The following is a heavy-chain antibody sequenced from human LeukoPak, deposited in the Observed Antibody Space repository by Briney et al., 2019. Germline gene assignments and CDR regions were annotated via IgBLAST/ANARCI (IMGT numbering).Heavy chain of an antibody. Sequence: PGGSLRLSCAASGFTFRSYEMNWVRQAPGKGLEWLSYISSSGSTIYYADSLKGRFTNSRDNAKISLYLQMNSLRAEDTAVYYCATKISGSYYEYIDYWGQGTLVTVSS. D-gene: IGHD1-26*01. J-gene: IGHJ4*02. CDR2: ISSSGSTI. CDR3: ATKISGSYYEYIDY. V-gene: IGHV3-48*03. CDR1: GFTFRSYE.